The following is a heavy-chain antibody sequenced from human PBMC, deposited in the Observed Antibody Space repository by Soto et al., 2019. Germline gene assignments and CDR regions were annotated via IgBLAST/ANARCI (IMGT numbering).Heavy chain of an antibody. CDR1: GYTFTSYD. J-gene: IGHJ6*02. D-gene: IGHD3-16*01. Sequence: ASVQVSFKASGYTFTSYDINWVRQATGQGLEWMGWMNPNSGNTGYAQKFQGRVTMTRNTSISTAYMELSSLRSEDTAVYYCATSWGPGYYYGMDVWGQGTTVTVSS. V-gene: IGHV1-8*01. CDR2: MNPNSGNT. CDR3: ATSWGPGYYYGMDV.